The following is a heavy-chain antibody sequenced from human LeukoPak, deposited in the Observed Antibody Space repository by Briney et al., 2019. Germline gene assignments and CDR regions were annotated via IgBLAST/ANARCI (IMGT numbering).Heavy chain of an antibody. CDR2: INHSGST. J-gene: IGHJ4*02. CDR3: ARGGYSYGPRKYFDY. V-gene: IGHV4-34*01. Sequence: PSETLSLTCAVYGGSFSGYYWSWIRQPPGKGLEWIGEINHSGSTNYNLSLKSRVTISVDTSKNQFSLKLSSVTAADTAVYYCARGGYSYGPRKYFDYWGQGTLVTVSS. CDR1: GGSFSGYY. D-gene: IGHD5-18*01.